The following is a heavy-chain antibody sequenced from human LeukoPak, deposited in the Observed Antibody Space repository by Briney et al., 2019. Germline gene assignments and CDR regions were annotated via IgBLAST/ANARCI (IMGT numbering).Heavy chain of an antibody. CDR3: ARGDYDSSGYYYDY. Sequence: SETLSLTCTVSGGSISSYYWSWIRQPPGKGLEWIGYVYYSGSTNYNPSLKSRVTISVDTSKNQFSLKLSSVTAADTAVYYCARGDYDSSGYYYDYWGQGTLVTVSS. CDR1: GGSISSYY. D-gene: IGHD3-22*01. J-gene: IGHJ4*02. CDR2: VYYSGST. V-gene: IGHV4-59*01.